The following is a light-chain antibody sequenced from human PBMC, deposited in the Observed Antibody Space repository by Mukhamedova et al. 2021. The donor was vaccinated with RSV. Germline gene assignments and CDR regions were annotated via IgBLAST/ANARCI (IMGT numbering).Light chain of an antibody. CDR3: QQSFTVPKT. J-gene: IGKJ1*01. CDR2: AAS. Sequence: WYQRRVHGKAPTLLIYAASVLEGGVPSRFTGSGSGTEFTLIIHNLQPEDFATYYCQQSFTVPKTFGQGTKVEIK. V-gene: IGKV1-39*01.